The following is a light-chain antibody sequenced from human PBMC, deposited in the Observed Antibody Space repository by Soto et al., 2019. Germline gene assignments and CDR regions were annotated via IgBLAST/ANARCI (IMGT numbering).Light chain of an antibody. J-gene: IGKJ4*01. CDR1: QSVNSH. CDR3: QQYNNWPLT. V-gene: IGKV3D-15*01. Sequence: EIVMTQSPASLSVSPGERVTLSCRASQSVNSHLAWYQQKPGQAPRLPILGESTRATGTPARFSGSGSGTDFTLTISSLQSEDFAVYYCQQYNNWPLTVGGGTKVEIK. CDR2: GES.